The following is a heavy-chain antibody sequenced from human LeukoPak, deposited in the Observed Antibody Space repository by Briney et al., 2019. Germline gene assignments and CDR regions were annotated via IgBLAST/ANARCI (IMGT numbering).Heavy chain of an antibody. V-gene: IGHV3-23*01. J-gene: IGHJ1*01. CDR2: ISVSGATT. D-gene: IGHD6-19*01. CDR3: AKDYEGSGWNGNFQY. CDR1: GFMFSAYA. Sequence: GGSLRLSCAASGFMFSAYAMTWVRQAPGKGLEWVSAISVSGATTYYAESVRGRFTISRDNSKNTLDLQMDSLRGEDTAVYYCAKDYEGSGWNGNFQYWGQGTLVTVSS.